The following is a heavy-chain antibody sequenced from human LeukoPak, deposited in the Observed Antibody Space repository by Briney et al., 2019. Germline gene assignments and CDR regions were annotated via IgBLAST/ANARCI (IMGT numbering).Heavy chain of an antibody. D-gene: IGHD3-22*01. Sequence: HPGGSLRLSCAASGFTFSSYAMSWVRQARGKGLEWVSGISGSGDNTYYADSVKGRFTISRDNSKNTLYVQVNSLGTEDTAAYYCAKGSYYDSSGSFYFDYWGQGTLVTVSS. CDR3: AKGSYYDSSGSFYFDY. CDR2: ISGSGDNT. CDR1: GFTFSSYA. V-gene: IGHV3-23*01. J-gene: IGHJ4*02.